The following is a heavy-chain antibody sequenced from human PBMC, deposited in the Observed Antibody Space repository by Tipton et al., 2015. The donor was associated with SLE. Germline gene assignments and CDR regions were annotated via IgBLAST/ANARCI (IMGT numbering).Heavy chain of an antibody. CDR2: INHSGST. Sequence: TLSLTCVVYGESFSTYYWNWIRQPPGKGLEWIGEINHSGSTNYNPSLKSRVTISVDTSKNQFSLKLSSVTAADTAVYYCARLLVYDFWSGYPQYYYYYMDVWGKGTTVTVSS. D-gene: IGHD3-3*01. CDR1: GESFSTYY. CDR3: ARLLVYDFWSGYPQYYYYYMDV. J-gene: IGHJ6*03. V-gene: IGHV4-34*01.